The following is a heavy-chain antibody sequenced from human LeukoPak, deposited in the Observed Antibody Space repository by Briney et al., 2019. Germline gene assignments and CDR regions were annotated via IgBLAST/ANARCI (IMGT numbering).Heavy chain of an antibody. CDR2: MNPSSGDT. J-gene: IGHJ4*02. V-gene: IGHV1-8*01. CDR1: GYTFTSYD. Sequence: ASVKVSCRASGYTFTSYDINWVRQATGQGLEWMGWMNPSSGDTGYAQRFQGRVTMTRNTSISTAYMELSSLRSEDTAVYYCVRGGGVVNYGSGSYYAYFDYWGQGTLVTVSS. D-gene: IGHD3-10*01. CDR3: VRGGGVVNYGSGSYYAYFDY.